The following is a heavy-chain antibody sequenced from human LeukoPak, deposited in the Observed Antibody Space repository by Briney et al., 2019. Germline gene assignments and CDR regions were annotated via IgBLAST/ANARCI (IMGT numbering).Heavy chain of an antibody. J-gene: IGHJ4*02. Sequence: GGSLRLSCAASGFTFSSYAISWVRQAPGKGLEWVSAISGSGGSTYYADSVKGRFTISRDNSKNTLYLQMNSLRADDTAVYYCAKHPRGWLSTPDYWGQGTLVTVSS. CDR1: GFTFSSYA. D-gene: IGHD3-22*01. CDR3: AKHPRGWLSTPDY. V-gene: IGHV3-23*01. CDR2: ISGSGGST.